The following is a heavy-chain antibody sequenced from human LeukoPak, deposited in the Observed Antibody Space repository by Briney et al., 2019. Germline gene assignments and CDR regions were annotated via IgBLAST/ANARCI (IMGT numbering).Heavy chain of an antibody. Sequence: GGSLRLSCAASGFTFSSYAMHWVRQAPGKGLEWVAVISYDGSNKYYADSVKGRFTISRDNSKNTLYLQMNSLRAEDTAVYYCARDSHYYDSSGYYRGYFDSWGQGTLVTVSS. CDR2: ISYDGSNK. D-gene: IGHD3-22*01. CDR3: ARDSHYYDSSGYYRGYFDS. J-gene: IGHJ4*02. CDR1: GFTFSSYA. V-gene: IGHV3-30*04.